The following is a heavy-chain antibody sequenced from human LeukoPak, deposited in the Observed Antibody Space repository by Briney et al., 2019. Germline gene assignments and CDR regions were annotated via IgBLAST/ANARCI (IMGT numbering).Heavy chain of an antibody. J-gene: IGHJ4*02. CDR1: GGSISSYY. Sequence: SETLSLTCTVSGGSISSYYWSWIRQPPGKGLEWIGYIYYSGSTNHNPSLKSRVTISVDTSKNQFSLKLSSVTAADTAVYYCARGRSDYYDSSGYGGEIDYWGQGTLVTVSS. D-gene: IGHD3-22*01. V-gene: IGHV4-59*01. CDR2: IYYSGST. CDR3: ARGRSDYYDSSGYGGEIDY.